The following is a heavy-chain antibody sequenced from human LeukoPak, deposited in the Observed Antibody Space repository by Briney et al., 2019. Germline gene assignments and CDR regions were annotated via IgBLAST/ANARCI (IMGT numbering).Heavy chain of an antibody. CDR1: GGSISSGGYY. Sequence: SETLSLTCTVSGGSISSGGYYWSWIRQHPGKGLEWIGYIYYSGRTSYNPSLNSRVTISVDTSKNQFSLKLSSVTAADTAVYCARGVKATMVRSIPYGAFDIWGQGTMVTVSS. CDR3: ARGVKATMVRSIPYGAFDI. CDR2: IYYSGRT. J-gene: IGHJ3*02. V-gene: IGHV4-31*03. D-gene: IGHD3-10*01.